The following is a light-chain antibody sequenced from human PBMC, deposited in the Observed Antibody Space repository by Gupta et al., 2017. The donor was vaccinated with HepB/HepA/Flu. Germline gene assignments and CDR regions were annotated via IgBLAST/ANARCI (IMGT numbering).Light chain of an antibody. CDR1: QSLLHSHGNTY. CDR2: LGS. V-gene: IGKV2-28*01. CDR3: MQALQGIT. J-gene: IGKJ4*01. Sequence: DMVLTQSPFSLPVTPGEPASISCRSSQSLLHSHGNTYLDWYLQKPGQSPQLLIYLGSNRASGVPDRFSGSGSGTDFTLKISIVEAEDVGVYYCMQALQGITFGGGTKVEIK.